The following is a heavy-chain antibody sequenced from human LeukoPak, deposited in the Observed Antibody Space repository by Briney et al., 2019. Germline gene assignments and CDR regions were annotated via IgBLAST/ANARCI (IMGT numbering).Heavy chain of an antibody. CDR1: GYTFTSYG. J-gene: IGHJ4*02. CDR3: ARVIAVAGTGFDY. V-gene: IGHV1-18*01. CDR2: ISAYNGNT. D-gene: IGHD6-19*01. Sequence: KVSXKAXGYTFTSYGISWVRQAPGQGLEWMGWISAYNGNTNHAQKLQGRVTMTTDTSTSTAYMELRSLRSDDTAVYYCARVIAVAGTGFDYWGQGTLVTVSS.